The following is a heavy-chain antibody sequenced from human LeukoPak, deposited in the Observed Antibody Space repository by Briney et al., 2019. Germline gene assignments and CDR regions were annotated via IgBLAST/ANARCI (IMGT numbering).Heavy chain of an antibody. CDR1: GFTFSSYS. J-gene: IGHJ4*02. CDR2: ISSSSSYI. CDR3: ARAYCSGGSCYPFDD. Sequence: GGSLRLSCAASGFTFSSYSMNWVRQAPGKGLEWVSSISSSSSYIYYADSVKGRFTISRDNAKNSLYLQMNSLRAEDTAVYYCARAYCSGGSCYPFDDWGQGTLVIVSS. V-gene: IGHV3-21*01. D-gene: IGHD2-15*01.